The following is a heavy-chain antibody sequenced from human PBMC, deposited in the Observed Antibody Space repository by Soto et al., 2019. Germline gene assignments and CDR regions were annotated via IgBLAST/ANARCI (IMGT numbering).Heavy chain of an antibody. CDR1: GFTFGDYA. CDR3: TRDYYGSGSYYRPNPFDY. J-gene: IGHJ4*02. CDR2: IRSKAYGGTT. D-gene: IGHD3-10*01. Sequence: PGGSLRLSCTASGFTFGDYAMSWFRQAPGKGLEWVDFIRSKAYGGTTEYAASVKGRFTISRDDSKSIAYLQMNSLKTEDTAVYYCTRDYYGSGSYYRPNPFDYWGQGTLVTVSS. V-gene: IGHV3-49*03.